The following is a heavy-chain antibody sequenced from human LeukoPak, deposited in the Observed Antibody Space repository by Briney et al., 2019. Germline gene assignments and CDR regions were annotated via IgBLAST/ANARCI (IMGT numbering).Heavy chain of an antibody. CDR1: GDSVSSNSVA. CDR3: ARSGPSGYIDF. V-gene: IGHV6-1*01. D-gene: IGHD5-12*01. Sequence: SQTLSLTCPISGDSVSSNSVAWNWITQSPSRGLEGLGRTYCRSKWYNGYAVSVKSRITINPDTSKNHFSLQLNSVTPEDTAIYYCARSGPSGYIDFWGQGTLVTVSS. CDR2: TYCRSKWYN. J-gene: IGHJ4*02.